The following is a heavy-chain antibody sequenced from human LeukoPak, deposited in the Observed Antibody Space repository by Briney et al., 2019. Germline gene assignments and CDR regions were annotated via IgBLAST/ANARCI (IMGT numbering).Heavy chain of an antibody. J-gene: IGHJ4*02. CDR3: AADLAAAGTVDY. V-gene: IGHV4-39*07. CDR1: GGSISSSSYY. Sequence: TSETLSLTCTVSGGSISSSSYYWGWIRQPPGKGLEWIGSIYYSGSTYYNPSLKSRVTISVDTSKNQFSLKLSSVTAADTAVYYCAADLAAAGTVDYWGQGTLVTVSS. CDR2: IYYSGST. D-gene: IGHD6-13*01.